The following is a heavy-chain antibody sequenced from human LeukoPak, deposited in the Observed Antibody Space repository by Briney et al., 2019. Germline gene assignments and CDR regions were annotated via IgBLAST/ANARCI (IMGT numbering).Heavy chain of an antibody. CDR3: ARAGPRYCTNGVCYTYYGMDV. CDR2: ISSSGSTI. V-gene: IGHV3-11*01. J-gene: IGHJ6*02. Sequence: GGSLRLSCAPSGFTFSDYYMSWVRQAPGKGLEWVSYISSSGSTIYYADSVKGRFTISGDNAKNSLYLQMNSLRAEDTAVYYCARAGPRYCTNGVCYTYYGMDVWGQGTTVTVSS. D-gene: IGHD2-8*01. CDR1: GFTFSDYY.